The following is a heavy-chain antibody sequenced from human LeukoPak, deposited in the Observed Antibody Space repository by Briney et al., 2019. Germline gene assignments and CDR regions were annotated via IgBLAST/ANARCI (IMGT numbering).Heavy chain of an antibody. V-gene: IGHV3-48*03. J-gene: IGHJ4*02. Sequence: GRSPRLSCVASGFTFKSYHMNWVRQAPGKGLERLSGITSGASVIYYADSVKGRFAISRDDAKNSVFLQMSVLTVDDTAVYYCARKRLADLGDDTSFGGTPFDSWGQGTLVIVSS. CDR1: GFTFKSYH. CDR3: ARKRLADLGDDTSFGGTPFDS. CDR2: ITSGASVI. D-gene: IGHD3-16*01.